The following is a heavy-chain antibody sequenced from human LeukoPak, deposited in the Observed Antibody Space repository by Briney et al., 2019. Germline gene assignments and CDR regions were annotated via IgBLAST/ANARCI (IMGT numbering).Heavy chain of an antibody. CDR1: GYTFTGDY. J-gene: IGHJ5*02. CDR3: ARGGIDIVTVPVSNWFDP. V-gene: IGHV1-18*04. Sequence: ASVRVSCEASGYTFTGDYMHWVRQAPGQGLEWMGWSSPYNGKTNYAQKSQGRVTMTTDTSTNTAYMEVMSLRSDDTAVYYCARGGIDIVTVPVSNWFDPWGQGTLVTVSS. CDR2: SSPYNGKT. D-gene: IGHD2-15*01.